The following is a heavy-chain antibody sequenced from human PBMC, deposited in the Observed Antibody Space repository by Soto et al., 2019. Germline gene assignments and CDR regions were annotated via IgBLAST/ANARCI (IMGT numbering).Heavy chain of an antibody. CDR1: GGSISSGGYY. J-gene: IGHJ3*02. V-gene: IGHV4-31*03. CDR2: IYYSGST. CDR3: ARFSTPWPHDAFDI. D-gene: IGHD2-15*01. Sequence: QVQLQESGPGLVKPSQTLSLTCTVSGGSISSGGYYWSWIRQHPGKGLEWIGYIYYSGSTYYNPSLKSRVTISVDTSKNQFSLKLSSVTAADTAVYYCARFSTPWPHDAFDIWGQGTMVTVSS.